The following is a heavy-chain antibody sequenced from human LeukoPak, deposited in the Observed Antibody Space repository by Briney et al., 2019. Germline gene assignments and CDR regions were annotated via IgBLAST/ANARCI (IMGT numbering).Heavy chain of an antibody. D-gene: IGHD4-11*01. CDR1: GGSISSNSYY. CDR3: ARDMGDDYSNSPLDY. Sequence: PSETLSLTCTVSGGSISSNSYYWSWIRQPPGKGLEWIGYIYYSGSTNYNPSLKSRVTISVDTSKNQFSLKLSSVTAADTAVYYCARDMGDDYSNSPLDYWGQGTLVTVSS. J-gene: IGHJ4*02. CDR2: IYYSGST. V-gene: IGHV4-61*01.